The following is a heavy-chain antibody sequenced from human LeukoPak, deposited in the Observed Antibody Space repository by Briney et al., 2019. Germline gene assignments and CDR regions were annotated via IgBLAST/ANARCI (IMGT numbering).Heavy chain of an antibody. D-gene: IGHD3-22*01. J-gene: IGHJ3*02. V-gene: IGHV3-21*01. CDR1: GFTFDDYD. CDR3: ARAFPDMIVAQGAFDI. CDR2: ISSSSSYI. Sequence: GGSLRLSCAASGFTFDDYDMSWVRQVPGKGLEWVSSISSSSSYIYYADSVKGRFTISRDNAKNSLYLQMNSLRAEDTAVYYCARAFPDMIVAQGAFDIWGQGTMVTVSS.